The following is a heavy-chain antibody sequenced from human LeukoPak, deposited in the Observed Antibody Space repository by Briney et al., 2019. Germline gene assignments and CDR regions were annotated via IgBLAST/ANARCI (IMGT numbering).Heavy chain of an antibody. J-gene: IGHJ3*01. CDR1: GFTFSSYW. CDR3: ARQAVARPFDL. CDR2: ISTDGSST. Sequence: PGGSLRLSCAASGFTFSSYWMQWVRQAPGKGLVWVSRISTDGSSTTYADSVKGRFTISRDNAKNTLFLQMNSLRAGDTAVYYCARQAVARPFDLWGQGTMVAVSS. V-gene: IGHV3-74*01.